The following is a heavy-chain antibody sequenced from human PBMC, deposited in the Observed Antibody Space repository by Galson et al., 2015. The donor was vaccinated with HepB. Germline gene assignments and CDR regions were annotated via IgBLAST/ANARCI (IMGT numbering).Heavy chain of an antibody. CDR2: ISYDGSNK. D-gene: IGHD2-2*01. Sequence: SLRLRCAASGFTLSSYAMHWFRQAPGKGLEWVAVISYDGSNKYYADSVKGRFTISRDNSKNTLYLQMNSLRAEDTAVYYCARDWRSTSRYRIAAALLDAFDIWGQGTMVTVSS. V-gene: IGHV3-30-3*01. CDR1: GFTLSSYA. J-gene: IGHJ3*02. CDR3: ARDWRSTSRYRIAAALLDAFDI.